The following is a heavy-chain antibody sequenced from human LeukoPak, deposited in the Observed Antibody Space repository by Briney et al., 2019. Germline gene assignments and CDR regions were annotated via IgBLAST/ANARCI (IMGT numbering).Heavy chain of an antibody. CDR1: GFTFSGSA. CDR2: IRSKANSYAT. D-gene: IGHD6-19*01. Sequence: PGGSLRLSCAASGFTFSGSAMHWVRQASGKGLEWVGRIRSKANSYATAYAASVKGRFTISRDDSKNTAYLQMNSLKTADTAVYYCTTYTRGHYWGQGTLVTVSS. J-gene: IGHJ4*02. V-gene: IGHV3-73*01. CDR3: TTYTRGHY.